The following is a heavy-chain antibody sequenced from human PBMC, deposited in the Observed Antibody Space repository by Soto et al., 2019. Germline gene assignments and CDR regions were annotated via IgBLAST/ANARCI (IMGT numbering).Heavy chain of an antibody. Sequence: GGSLRLSCAASGFTFSSYSMSWVRQAPGKGLEWVSSISSSSSYIYYADSVKGRFTISRDNAKNSLYLQMNSLRAEDTAVYYCASEMSRGYESEYWGQGTLVTVSS. CDR1: GFTFSSYS. D-gene: IGHD5-12*01. V-gene: IGHV3-21*01. J-gene: IGHJ4*02. CDR3: ASEMSRGYESEY. CDR2: ISSSSSYI.